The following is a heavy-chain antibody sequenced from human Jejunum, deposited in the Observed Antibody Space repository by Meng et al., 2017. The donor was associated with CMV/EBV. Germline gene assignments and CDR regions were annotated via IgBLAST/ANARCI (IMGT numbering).Heavy chain of an antibody. J-gene: IGHJ4*02. CDR1: GYTFINFV. CDR2: INADTGNT. Sequence: QVQLVQSGAEVKTPGPSVRVSCQASGYTFINFVMHWVRQAPGKRLEWMGWINADTGNTRYSQNFQGRLTFTRDTSASTTHMELSSLRSEDTAVYYCAREGAVAGLDLDYWGQGTLVTVSS. CDR3: AREGAVAGLDLDY. D-gene: IGHD6-19*01. V-gene: IGHV1-3*01.